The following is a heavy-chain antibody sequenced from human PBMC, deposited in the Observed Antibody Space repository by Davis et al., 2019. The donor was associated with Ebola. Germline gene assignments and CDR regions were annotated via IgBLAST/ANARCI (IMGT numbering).Heavy chain of an antibody. CDR1: GFTFSNYA. Sequence: GGSLRLSCAASGFTFSNYAMHWVRQAPGKGLEWVAVISYDGSNKYYADSVKGRFTISRDNSKNTLYLQMNSLRAEDTAVYYCARATGYYYYYGMDVWGQGTTVTVSS. CDR2: ISYDGSNK. D-gene: IGHD1-1*01. J-gene: IGHJ6*02. CDR3: ARATGYYYYYGMDV. V-gene: IGHV3-30-3*01.